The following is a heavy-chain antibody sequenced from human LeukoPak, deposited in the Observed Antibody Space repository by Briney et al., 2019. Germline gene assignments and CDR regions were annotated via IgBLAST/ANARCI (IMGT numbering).Heavy chain of an antibody. CDR3: AGDYDSSGYGYYYMDV. CDR1: GFTFSSYA. Sequence: GRSLRPSCAASGFTFSSYAMHWVRQAPGKGLEWVAIVSYDGTNKYYADSVKGRFTISKDNSKNTLYLQMNSLRAEDTAVYYCAGDYDSSGYGYYYMDVWGKGTTVTVSS. V-gene: IGHV3-30-3*01. J-gene: IGHJ6*03. D-gene: IGHD3-22*01. CDR2: VSYDGTNK.